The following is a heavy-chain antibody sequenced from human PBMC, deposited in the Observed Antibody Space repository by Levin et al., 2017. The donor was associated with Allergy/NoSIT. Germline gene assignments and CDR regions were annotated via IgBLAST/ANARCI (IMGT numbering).Heavy chain of an antibody. D-gene: IGHD6-19*01. CDR2: IYWDDDK. V-gene: IGHV2-5*02. J-gene: IGHJ4*02. CDR1: GFSLSTSGVG. CDR3: AHSSYKHSSGWYTFDY. Sequence: SGPTLVKPTQTLTLTCTFSGFSLSTSGVGVGWIRQPPGKALEWLALIYWDDDKRYSPSLKSRLTITKDTSKNQVVLTMTNMDPVDTATYYCAHSSYKHSSGWYTFDYWGQGTLVTVSS.